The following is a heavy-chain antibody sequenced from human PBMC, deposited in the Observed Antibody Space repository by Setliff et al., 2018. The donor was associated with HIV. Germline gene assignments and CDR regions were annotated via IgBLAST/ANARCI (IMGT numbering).Heavy chain of an antibody. D-gene: IGHD5-18*01. Sequence: SETLSLTCAVSGGPISSSNWWSWVRQPPRKGLEWICEIYHGGSTNYNPSLMSRVTISVDKSKNQFSLKLSSVTAADTAVYYCARATPGYNYGSRHAFDIWGQGTKVTVSS. V-gene: IGHV4-4*02. CDR1: GGPISSSNW. J-gene: IGHJ3*02. CDR3: ARATPGYNYGSRHAFDI. CDR2: IYHGGST.